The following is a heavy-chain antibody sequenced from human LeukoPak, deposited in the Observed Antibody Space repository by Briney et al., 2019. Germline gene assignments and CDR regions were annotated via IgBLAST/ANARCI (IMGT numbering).Heavy chain of an antibody. D-gene: IGHD3-22*01. V-gene: IGHV3-23*01. CDR1: GITLSNYG. Sequence: GGFLRLSCAVSGITLSNYGMSWVRQAPGKGLEWVAGISDSGGRTNYADSVKGRFTISRDNPKNTLYLQMNSLRAEDTAVYFCAKRGVVIRVILVGFHKEAYYFDSWGQGALVNVSS. CDR3: AKRGVVIRVILVGFHKEAYYFDS. CDR2: ISDSGGRT. J-gene: IGHJ4*02.